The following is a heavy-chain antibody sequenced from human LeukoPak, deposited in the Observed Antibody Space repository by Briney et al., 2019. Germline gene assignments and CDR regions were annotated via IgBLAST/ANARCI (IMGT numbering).Heavy chain of an antibody. Sequence: SGGSLRLSCAASGFTFSSYAMSWVRQAPGKGLEWVSAISGSGGSTYYADSVKGRFTISRDNSKNTLYLQMNSLRAEDTAVYYCARVRYCSSTSCYDFDYWGQGTLVTVSS. V-gene: IGHV3-23*01. CDR1: GFTFSSYA. D-gene: IGHD2-2*01. J-gene: IGHJ4*02. CDR2: ISGSGGST. CDR3: ARVRYCSSTSCYDFDY.